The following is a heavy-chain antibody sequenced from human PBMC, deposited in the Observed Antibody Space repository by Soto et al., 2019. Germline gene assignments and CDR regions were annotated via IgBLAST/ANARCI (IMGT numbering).Heavy chain of an antibody. CDR2: ISGSSSYI. Sequence: EVQLVESGGGLVKPGGSLRLSCAASGFTFSSHNMNWVRQAPGKGLEWVSCISGSSSYIFYADSVKGRFTISRDNAKNSLYLQMNSLRVEDTAVYYCARTDYGDYVRGAFEIWGHGTMVTVSS. V-gene: IGHV3-21*01. J-gene: IGHJ3*02. CDR1: GFTFSSHN. D-gene: IGHD4-17*01. CDR3: ARTDYGDYVRGAFEI.